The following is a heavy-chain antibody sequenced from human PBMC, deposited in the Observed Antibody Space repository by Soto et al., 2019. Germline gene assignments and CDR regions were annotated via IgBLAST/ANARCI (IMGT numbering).Heavy chain of an antibody. V-gene: IGHV4-4*02. CDR3: AKSPPLAGHTGVGGLDV. Sequence: SETLSLTCAVSGDSFSSNTWWRWVRQPAGEGLGWIGEISYSGSTNYDPSLNSRVTISVDKTKNQISLKLSSVTVADTAVYYCAKSPPLAGHTGVGGLDVWGQGTTVTVSS. CDR2: ISYSGST. D-gene: IGHD3-16*01. CDR1: GDSFSSNTW. J-gene: IGHJ6*02.